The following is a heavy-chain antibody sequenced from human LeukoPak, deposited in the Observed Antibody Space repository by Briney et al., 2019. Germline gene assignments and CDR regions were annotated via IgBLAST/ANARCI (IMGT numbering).Heavy chain of an antibody. J-gene: IGHJ4*02. D-gene: IGHD6-13*01. CDR3: AAVLYSSSWLN. CDR2: ISGSGGST. CDR1: GFTFSSYA. Sequence: GRSLRLSCAASGFTFSSYAMSWVRQAPGKGLEWVSAISGSGGSTYYADSVKGRFTISRDNSKNTLYLQMNSLRAEDTAVYYCAAVLYSSSWLNWGQGTLVTVSS. V-gene: IGHV3-23*01.